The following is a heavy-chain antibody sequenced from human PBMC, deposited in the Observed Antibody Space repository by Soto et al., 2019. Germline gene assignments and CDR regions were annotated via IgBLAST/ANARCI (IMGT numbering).Heavy chain of an antibody. CDR1: GFTFSSYG. CDR2: ISYDGSNK. J-gene: IGHJ4*02. CDR3: AKVARSGWFFDY. Sequence: GGSLRLSCAASGFTFSSYGMHWVRQAPGKGLEWVAVISYDGSNKYYADSVKGRFTISRDNSKNTLYLQMNSLRAEDTAVYYCAKVARSGWFFDYWGQGTLVTVSS. V-gene: IGHV3-30*18. D-gene: IGHD6-19*01.